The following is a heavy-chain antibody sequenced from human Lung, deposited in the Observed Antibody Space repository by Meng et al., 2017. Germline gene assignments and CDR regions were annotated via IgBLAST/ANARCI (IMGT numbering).Heavy chain of an antibody. V-gene: IGHV3-74*03. CDR1: GFTLRSYW. J-gene: IGHJ4*02. CDR2: IRGDGGSI. Sequence: VGCGGGPGQAGGALRLLCAASGFTLRSYWMHWVRQAPGKGLVWVSRIRGDGGSIVYADSVKGRFTISRDNAKNTLFLQMNSLRAEDTAVYYCARESGYFEYWGQGILVTVSS. CDR3: ARESGYFEY.